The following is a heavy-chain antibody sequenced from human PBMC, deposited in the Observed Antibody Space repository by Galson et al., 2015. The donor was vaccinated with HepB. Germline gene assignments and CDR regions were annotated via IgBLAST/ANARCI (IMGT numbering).Heavy chain of an antibody. V-gene: IGHV1-58*01. CDR3: AAWSMGSSWPRWGFGPVAGMDV. D-gene: IGHD6-13*01. Sequence: SVKVSCKAFGFTFSTSAVQWVRQARGQRLEWLGWIVVGSGNTNYAQKFQERVSFTRDMSTSTAYMELSSLRFEDTAVYYCAAWSMGSSWPRWGFGPVAGMDVWGHGTTVTVSS. J-gene: IGHJ6*02. CDR1: GFTFSTSA. CDR2: IVVGSGNT.